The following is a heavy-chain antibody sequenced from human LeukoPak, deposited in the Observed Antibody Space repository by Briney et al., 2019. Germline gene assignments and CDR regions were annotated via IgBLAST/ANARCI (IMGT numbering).Heavy chain of an antibody. D-gene: IGHD6-6*01. CDR2: INWNGIST. V-gene: IGHV3-20*04. J-gene: IGHJ3*02. CDR3: ARDSARGAFDI. CDR1: GFTFDDYA. Sequence: GGSLRLSCAASGFTFDDYAMSWVRQAPGKGLEWVSGINWNGISTGYAGSVKGRFTISRDNVKKSLYLQMNSLRAEDTAVYYCARDSARGAFDIWGQGAMVTVSS.